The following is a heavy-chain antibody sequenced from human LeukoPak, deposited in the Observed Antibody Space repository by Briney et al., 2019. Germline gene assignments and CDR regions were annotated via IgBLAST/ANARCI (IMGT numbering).Heavy chain of an antibody. V-gene: IGHV5-51*01. J-gene: IGHJ4*02. CDR2: ISPGDSDT. CDR1: GYIFTSYW. Sequence: GESLKISCKGSGYIFTSYWIGWLRQMPGKGLEWMGIISPGDSDTAYSPSFQGQVTISADKSINTAYLQWSRLKASDTAMYYCARRNGYNAGALDFDYWGQGTLVSVCS. D-gene: IGHD5-24*01. CDR3: ARRNGYNAGALDFDY.